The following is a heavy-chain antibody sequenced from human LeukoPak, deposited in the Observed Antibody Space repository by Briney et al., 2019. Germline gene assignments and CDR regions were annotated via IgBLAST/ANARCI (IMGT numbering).Heavy chain of an antibody. CDR2: IYSSGST. CDR3: ARSGGYSSPQNY. J-gene: IGHJ4*02. D-gene: IGHD6-19*01. CDR1: GGPISSYY. Sequence: SETLSLTCTVSGGPISSYYWSWIRQPPGKGLEWIGYIYSSGSTNYNSSLKSRVTISVDTSKNQFSLKLTSVTAADTAVYYCARSGGYSSPQNYWGQGTLVTVS. V-gene: IGHV4-59*01.